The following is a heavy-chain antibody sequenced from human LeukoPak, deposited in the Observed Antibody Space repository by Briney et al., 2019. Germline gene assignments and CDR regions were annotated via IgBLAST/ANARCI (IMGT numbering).Heavy chain of an antibody. V-gene: IGHV4-59*01. CDR2: IYYSGST. CDR3: ARGVVRYFDWLYFDY. Sequence: SETLSLTCTVSGDSISSYYWSWIRQPPGKGLEWIGYIYYSGSTNYNPSLKSRVTISVDTSKNQFSLKLSSVTAADTAVYYCARGVVRYFDWLYFDYWGQGTLVTVSS. D-gene: IGHD3-9*01. J-gene: IGHJ4*02. CDR1: GDSISSYY.